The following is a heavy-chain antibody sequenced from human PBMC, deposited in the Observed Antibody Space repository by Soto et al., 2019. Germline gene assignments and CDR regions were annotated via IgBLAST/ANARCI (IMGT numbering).Heavy chain of an antibody. D-gene: IGHD1-26*01. V-gene: IGHV3-48*02. CDR2: ISFGSGNI. CDR3: ARAPGESGSYYGLFDY. CDR1: GFTFSSSN. Sequence: EVRLVESGGGLVQPGGSLRLSCEASGFTFSSSNLNWVRQAPGKGLEWVSYISFGSGNIYYADSVKGRFTISRDNAKNSLYLQMNSLRDEDTAVYYCARAPGESGSYYGLFDYWGQGTLVTVSS. J-gene: IGHJ4*02.